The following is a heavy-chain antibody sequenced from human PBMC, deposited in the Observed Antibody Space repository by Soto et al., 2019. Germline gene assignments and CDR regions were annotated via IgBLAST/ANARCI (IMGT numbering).Heavy chain of an antibody. CDR2: IWNEGLNI. CDR3: ARAGPYCGSDCYPWAFDI. V-gene: IGHV3-33*01. Sequence: QAQLVESGGGVVQPGTSLRLSCAASGFSFSTYGMHWVRQTPGKGLEWVPIIWNEGLNIYYADSVKGRFTISRDDSKNTVYLEMNSLRPGDTAVYYCARAGPYCGSDCYPWAFDIWGHGTVVTVSS. J-gene: IGHJ3*02. CDR1: GFSFSTYG. D-gene: IGHD2-21*02.